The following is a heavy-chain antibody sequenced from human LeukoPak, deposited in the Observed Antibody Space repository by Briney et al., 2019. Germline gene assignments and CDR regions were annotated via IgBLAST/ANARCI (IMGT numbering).Heavy chain of an antibody. D-gene: IGHD5-24*01. CDR1: GFTFSSYW. CDR2: IKQDGSEK. CDR3: ASPRWLQSVYYYYYMDV. Sequence: GGSLRLSCAASGFTFSSYWMSWVRQAPGKGLEWVANIKQDGSEKYYVDSVKGRFTISRDNAKNSLYLQMNSLRAEDTAVYYCASPRWLQSVYYYYYMDVWAKGPRSPSP. J-gene: IGHJ6*03. V-gene: IGHV3-7*01.